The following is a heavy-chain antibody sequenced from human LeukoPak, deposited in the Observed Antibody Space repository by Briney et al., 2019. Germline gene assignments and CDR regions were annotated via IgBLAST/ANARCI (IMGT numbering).Heavy chain of an antibody. Sequence: PGGSLRLSCAASGFSVSSIYMNWVRQAPGKGLEWVSVIYSDGTTYYADSVKGRFTISRDDSKNTLYLHMNSLRAEDTAVYYCARAPNWRFDHWGQGTLVTVYS. J-gene: IGHJ4*02. V-gene: IGHV3-53*01. CDR2: IYSDGTT. CDR3: ARAPNWRFDH. D-gene: IGHD1-1*01. CDR1: GFSVSSIY.